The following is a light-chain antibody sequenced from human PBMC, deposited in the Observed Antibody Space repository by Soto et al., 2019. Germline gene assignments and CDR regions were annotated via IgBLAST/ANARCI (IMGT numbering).Light chain of an antibody. V-gene: IGKV1-39*01. CDR1: QSISSY. CDR2: AAS. Sequence: DIHITHSPSSLSSSLRCIFTITCQASQSISSYLNWYQQKPGKAPKLLIYAASSLQSGVPSRFSGSGSGTDFTLTICSLQPEDFATYYCQLSYSTLVPFGQGTLLEIK. J-gene: IGKJ5*01. CDR3: QLSYSTLVP.